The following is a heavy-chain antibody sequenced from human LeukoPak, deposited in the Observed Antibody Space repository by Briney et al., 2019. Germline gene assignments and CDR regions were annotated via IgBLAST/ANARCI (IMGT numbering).Heavy chain of an antibody. D-gene: IGHD3-3*01. Sequence: SETLSLTCTVSGGSISSYYWSWIRQPPGKGLEWIGYIYYSGSTNYNPFLKSRVTISVGTSKNQFSLKLSSVTAADTAVYYCARHAPSVIMLTGHNHNWFDPWGQGTLVTVSS. CDR2: IYYSGST. CDR1: GGSISSYY. V-gene: IGHV4-59*08. J-gene: IGHJ5*02. CDR3: ARHAPSVIMLTGHNHNWFDP.